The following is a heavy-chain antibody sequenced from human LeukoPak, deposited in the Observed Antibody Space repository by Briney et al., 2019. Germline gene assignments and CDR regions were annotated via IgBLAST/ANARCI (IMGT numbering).Heavy chain of an antibody. V-gene: IGHV3-11*01. D-gene: IGHD3-16*02. Sequence: PGGSLRLSCAASGFTFSDYYMSWIRQAPGKGLEWVSYISSSGSTIYYADSVKGRFTISRDNAKNSLYLQMNSLRAEDTAVYYCARKDIRLGELSLMDVWGQGTTVTVSS. CDR2: ISSSGSTI. CDR3: ARKDIRLGELSLMDV. CDR1: GFTFSDYY. J-gene: IGHJ6*02.